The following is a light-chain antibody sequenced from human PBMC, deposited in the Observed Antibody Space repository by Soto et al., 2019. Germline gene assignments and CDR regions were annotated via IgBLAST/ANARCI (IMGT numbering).Light chain of an antibody. CDR3: LVYFSGAWV. V-gene: IGLV7-43*01. Sequence: QAVVTQEPSLTVSPGGTVTLTCASSAGEDTSGYYPNWVRQKPGQAPRTLIYSVNNKHSWTPARFSGSLLGGKATLTLSGAQFEDEADYYCLVYFSGAWVFGGGTKLTVL. J-gene: IGLJ3*02. CDR1: AGEDTSGYY. CDR2: SVN.